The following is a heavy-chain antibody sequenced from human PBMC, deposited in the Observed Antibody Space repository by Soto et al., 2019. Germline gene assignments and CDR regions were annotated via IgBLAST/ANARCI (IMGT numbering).Heavy chain of an antibody. CDR3: ARVRSSWHFDY. Sequence: PRGSLRLSCAASGFTFSSYSMNWVRQAPGKGLEWVSSISSSSSYIYYADSVKGRFTISRDNAKNSLYLQMNSLRAEDTAVYYCARVRSSWHFDYGGQGTLVTVSS. D-gene: IGHD6-13*01. CDR2: ISSSSSYI. CDR1: GFTFSSYS. J-gene: IGHJ4*02. V-gene: IGHV3-21*01.